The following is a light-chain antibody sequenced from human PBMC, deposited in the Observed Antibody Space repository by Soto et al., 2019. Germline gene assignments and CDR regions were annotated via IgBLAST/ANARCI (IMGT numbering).Light chain of an antibody. CDR1: QNILSN. V-gene: IGKV3-15*01. CDR2: GAS. CDR3: QHYNSYSEA. Sequence: EIVMTQSPATLSVSPGERATLSCRASQNILSNLAWYQQKPGQAPRLLIYGASTRATGIPARFSGSGSGTEFTLTISSLQPDDFATYYCQHYNSYSEAFGQGTKVDI. J-gene: IGKJ1*01.